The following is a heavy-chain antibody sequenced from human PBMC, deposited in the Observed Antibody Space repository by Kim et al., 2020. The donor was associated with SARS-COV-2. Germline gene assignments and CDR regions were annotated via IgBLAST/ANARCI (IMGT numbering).Heavy chain of an antibody. Sequence: KGRFTISRDNSKNTLYLQMNSLRAEDTAVYYCAKDQPGYSSSWDYYFDYWGQGTLVTVSS. CDR3: AKDQPGYSSSWDYYFDY. V-gene: IGHV3-23*01. D-gene: IGHD6-13*01. J-gene: IGHJ4*02.